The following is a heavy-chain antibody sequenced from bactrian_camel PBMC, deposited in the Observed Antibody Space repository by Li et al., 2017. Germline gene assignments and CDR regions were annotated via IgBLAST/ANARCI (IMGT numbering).Heavy chain of an antibody. J-gene: IGHJ6*01. D-gene: IGHD5*01. Sequence: VQLVESGGGSVQAGGFLRLSCTASSYTWRDTCMAWFRQAPGKEREGVAAIDSDQTTSYADSVKGRFIVSMDKAKNTLYLEMKSLKPEDTAMYYCAADWDVALGAVWNETAAEFGYWGQGTQVTVS. CDR3: AADWDVALGAVWNETAAEFGY. V-gene: IGHV3S53*01. CDR2: IDSDQTT. CDR1: SYTWRDTC.